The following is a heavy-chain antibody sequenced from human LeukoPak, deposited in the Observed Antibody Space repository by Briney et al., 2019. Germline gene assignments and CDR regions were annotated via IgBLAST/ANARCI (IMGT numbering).Heavy chain of an antibody. D-gene: IGHD6-19*01. J-gene: IGHJ3*02. V-gene: IGHV3-74*01. CDR3: GRHRIAVAGRGTFDI. Sequence: GGSVTHSCAASGFTFSGDWMHWVRQAPGKGLVWVSRINSDGSSTTDADSVKGRFTVSRDNTKNTLYLQMNSLRAEDTAVYYCGRHRIAVAGRGTFDIWGQGTTVTVSS. CDR2: INSDGSST. CDR1: GFTFSGDW.